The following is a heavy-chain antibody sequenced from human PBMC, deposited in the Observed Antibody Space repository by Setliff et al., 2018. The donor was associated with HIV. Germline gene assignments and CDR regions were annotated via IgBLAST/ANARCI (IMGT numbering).Heavy chain of an antibody. CDR3: AREIGGVYDSSGNFDY. CDR2: ISAYNGNT. Sequence: ASVKVSCKASGYTFTSYGITWVRQAPGQGPEWMGWISAYNGNTNYAQEFQGRVTTTTDTSTTTAYMELRSLDTDDTAVYYCAREIGGVYDSSGNFDYWGQGTLVTVSS. V-gene: IGHV1-18*01. CDR1: GYTFTSYG. J-gene: IGHJ4*02. D-gene: IGHD3-22*01.